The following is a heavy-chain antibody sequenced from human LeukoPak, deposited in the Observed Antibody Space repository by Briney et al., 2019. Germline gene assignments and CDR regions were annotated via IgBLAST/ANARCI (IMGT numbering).Heavy chain of an antibody. J-gene: IGHJ4*02. V-gene: IGHV3-7*01. CDR2: IKQDGSEN. D-gene: IGHD2-21*01. Sequence: GGSLRLSCAASGFTFSGYWMSWVRQAPGKGLEWVANIKQDGSENYYVDSVKGRFTISRDNAKNSLYLQMNSLRAEDTAVYYCARDPAYCGGDCYVYWGQGTLVTVSS. CDR1: GFTFSGYW. CDR3: ARDPAYCGGDCYVY.